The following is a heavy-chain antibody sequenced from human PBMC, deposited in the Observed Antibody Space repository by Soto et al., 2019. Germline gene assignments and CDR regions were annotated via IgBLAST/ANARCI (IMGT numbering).Heavy chain of an antibody. CDR3: ARLIWIAATSFYFGF. D-gene: IGHD6-6*01. CDR2: IKPDGSDN. Sequence: EVQLVESGGGSVQPGGSLRLSCAASEFAFSRYWMSWLRQAPGKGLEWVASIKPDGSDNHYVESVKGRFTISRDNAKNSRSLEMNMLRGEDTAVYYCARLIWIAATSFYFGFWGQGTLVTVSS. CDR1: EFAFSRYW. V-gene: IGHV3-7*01. J-gene: IGHJ4*02.